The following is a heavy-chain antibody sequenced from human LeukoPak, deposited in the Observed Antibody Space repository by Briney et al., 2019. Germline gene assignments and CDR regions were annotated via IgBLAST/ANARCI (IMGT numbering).Heavy chain of an antibody. CDR3: SGSYLYYYYYYMHV. CDR1: GGSISSSSYY. D-gene: IGHD1-26*01. J-gene: IGHJ6*03. V-gene: IGHV4-39*07. CDR2: IYYSDNI. Sequence: SETLSLTCTVSGGSISSSSYYWGWIRQPPGKGLEWIGSIYYSDNIYYNPSLKSRVTISVDTSKNQFSLKLSSVTAADTAVYYCSGSYLYYYYYYMHVWGKGTTVTISS.